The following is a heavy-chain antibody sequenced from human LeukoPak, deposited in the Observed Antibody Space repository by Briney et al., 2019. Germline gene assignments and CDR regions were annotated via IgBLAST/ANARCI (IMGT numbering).Heavy chain of an antibody. D-gene: IGHD4-17*01. Sequence: PSETLSLTCTVSGGSISGSSYYWGWIRQPPGKGLEWIGSIYYSGSTYYNPSLKSRVTISVDTSKNQFSLKLSSVTAADTAVYYCARGQGTVTTHWGQGTLVTVSS. V-gene: IGHV4-39*01. CDR2: IYYSGST. CDR3: ARGQGTVTTH. CDR1: GGSISGSSYY. J-gene: IGHJ4*02.